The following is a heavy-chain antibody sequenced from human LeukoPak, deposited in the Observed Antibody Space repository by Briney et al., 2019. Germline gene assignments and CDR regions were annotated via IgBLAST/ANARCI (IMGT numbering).Heavy chain of an antibody. CDR3: TRSGYRHPYHFDS. D-gene: IGHD3-22*01. CDR2: LYNGGGT. J-gene: IGHJ4*02. CDR1: GFTLSSYA. Sequence: GGSLRLSCAASGFTLSSYAMSWVRQGPGKGLEWVSVLYNGGGTDHADSVKGRFTISRDNSKNTLSLQMNSLRVEDTAIYYCTRSGYRHPYHFDSWGQGTLVIVSS. V-gene: IGHV3-53*01.